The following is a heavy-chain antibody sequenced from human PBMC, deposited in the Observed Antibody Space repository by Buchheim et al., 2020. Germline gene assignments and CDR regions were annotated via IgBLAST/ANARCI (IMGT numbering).Heavy chain of an antibody. J-gene: IGHJ6*02. D-gene: IGHD2-15*01. Sequence: EVQLVESGGDLVQPGGSLRLSRGASGFTFSRYWMSWVRQAPGKGLEWVANIHQDGGEKYYVDSLKGRFTISRDNAKSSLFLQMNSLRVEDTAVYYCVRESQVVAPGSGRLTYYGMDVWGQGTT. CDR1: GFTFSRYW. CDR3: VRESQVVAPGSGRLTYYGMDV. CDR2: IHQDGGEK. V-gene: IGHV3-7*01.